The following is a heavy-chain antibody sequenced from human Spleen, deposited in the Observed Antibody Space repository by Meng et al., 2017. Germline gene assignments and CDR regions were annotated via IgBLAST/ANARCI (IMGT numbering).Heavy chain of an antibody. CDR1: GYTFTGYY. CDR3: TRDRSRYFDY. V-gene: IGHV1-2*02. CDR2: INPTSGDT. Sequence: QVQLVQSGAEVKTPGASVKVSCKTFGYTFTGYYMHWVRQAPGQGLEWMGWINPTSGDTNYAQKFQGRFTMTRDTSINTVYMELSRLTSDDTAMYYCTRDRSRYFDYWGQGTLVTVSS. J-gene: IGHJ4*02.